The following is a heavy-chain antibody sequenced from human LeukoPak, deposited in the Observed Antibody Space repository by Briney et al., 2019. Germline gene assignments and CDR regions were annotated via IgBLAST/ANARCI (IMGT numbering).Heavy chain of an antibody. Sequence: GGSLRLSCAASGFTVSSNYMSWVRQAPGKGLEWVSVIYSGGSTYYADSVKGRFTISRDNSKNTLYLQMNSLRDEDTAVYYCARRVGSDAFDIWGQGTMVTVSS. CDR1: GFTVSSNY. D-gene: IGHD1-14*01. J-gene: IGHJ3*02. CDR2: IYSGGST. V-gene: IGHV3-53*05. CDR3: ARRVGSDAFDI.